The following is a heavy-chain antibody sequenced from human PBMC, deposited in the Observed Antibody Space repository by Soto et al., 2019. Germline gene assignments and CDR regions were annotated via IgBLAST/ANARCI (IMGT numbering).Heavy chain of an antibody. V-gene: IGHV3-15*07. J-gene: IGHJ4*02. D-gene: IGHD3-3*01. Sequence: EVQLVESGGDLVKAEGSLRLSCAASGVTLSNVWMNWVRQAPGKGLQWVGRIKSNTDGGTTDYAAPVKVRFTISRDDSKNALYLQMHSLKTEDTAVYYFCSTPRYWGQGTLVTVSS. CDR3: CSTPRY. CDR2: IKSNTDGGTT. CDR1: GVTLSNVW.